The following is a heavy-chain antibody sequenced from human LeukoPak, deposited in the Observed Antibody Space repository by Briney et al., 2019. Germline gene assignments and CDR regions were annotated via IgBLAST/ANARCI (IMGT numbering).Heavy chain of an antibody. CDR1: GGSISSSSYY. Sequence: SETLSLICTVSGGSISSSSYYWGWIRQPPGKGLEWIVSIYYSGSTYYNPSLKSRVTISVDTSKNQFSLKLSSVTAADTAVYYCARGFDIWGQGTMVTVSS. J-gene: IGHJ3*02. CDR3: ARGFDI. V-gene: IGHV4-39*07. CDR2: IYYSGST.